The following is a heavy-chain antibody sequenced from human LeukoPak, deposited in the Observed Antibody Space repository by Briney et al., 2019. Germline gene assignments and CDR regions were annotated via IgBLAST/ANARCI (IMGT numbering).Heavy chain of an antibody. CDR2: ISGSGGST. CDR1: GFTFSSYA. V-gene: IGHV3-23*01. CDR3: AKEIMTTVTRTASFDY. D-gene: IGHD4-17*01. J-gene: IGHJ4*02. Sequence: GGSLRLSCAASGFTFSSYAMSWVRQAPGKGLEWVSAISGSGGSTYYADSVEGRFTISRDNSKNTLYLQMNSLRAEDTAVYYCAKEIMTTVTRTASFDYWGQGTLVTVSS.